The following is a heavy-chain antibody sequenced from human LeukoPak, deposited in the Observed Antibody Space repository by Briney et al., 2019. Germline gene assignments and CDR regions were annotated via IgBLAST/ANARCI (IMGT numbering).Heavy chain of an antibody. CDR3: ARDLPFISYGYYYYYGMDV. Sequence: GGSLRLSCAASGFTFSRYAMSWVRQAPGKGLEWVSTFGNSAHYADSVKGRFTISRDNAKNSLYLQMNSLRAEDTAVYYCARDLPFISYGYYYYYGMDVWGQGTTVTVSS. V-gene: IGHV3-21*01. D-gene: IGHD5-18*01. CDR2: FGNSA. CDR1: GFTFSRYA. J-gene: IGHJ6*02.